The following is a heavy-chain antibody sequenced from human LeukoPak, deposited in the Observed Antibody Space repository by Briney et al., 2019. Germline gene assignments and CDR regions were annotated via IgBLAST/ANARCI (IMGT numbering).Heavy chain of an antibody. J-gene: IGHJ4*02. D-gene: IGHD3-22*01. CDR1: GFSLSTSGVA. CDR2: NYWNDDK. V-gene: IGHV2-5*01. CDR3: AHSLYDSSGYYYFDY. Sequence: SGPTLVNPTQTLTLTCTFSGFSLSTSGVAVGWIRQPPGKALEWPALNYWNDDKRYSPSLKSRLTITKDTSKYRVVLTMTNMDPVDTATYYCAHSLYDSSGYYYFDYWGQGTLVTVSS.